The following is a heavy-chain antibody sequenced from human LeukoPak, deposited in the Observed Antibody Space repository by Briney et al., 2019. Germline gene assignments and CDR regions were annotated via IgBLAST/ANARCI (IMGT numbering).Heavy chain of an antibody. Sequence: PGGSLRLSCAASGFTFTNHAMSWVRQAPGKGQEWVSAISGSGDATKYADSVKRQFTISRDNFKNTVSLQMINLRAEDTAVYFCAKSDCGSDGCKLLNYWGQGILVTVSS. CDR3: AKSDCGSDGCKLLNY. CDR2: ISGSGDAT. J-gene: IGHJ4*02. CDR1: GFTFTNHA. D-gene: IGHD2-21*01. V-gene: IGHV3-23*01.